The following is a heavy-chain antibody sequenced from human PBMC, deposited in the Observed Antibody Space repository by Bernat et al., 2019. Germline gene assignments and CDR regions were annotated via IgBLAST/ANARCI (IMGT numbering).Heavy chain of an antibody. CDR2: IYYSGST. J-gene: IGHJ4*02. CDR3: ARGYDSSGYYSSLDY. Sequence: QVQLQELGPGLVKPSQTLSLTCTVSGGSINSGDYYWGWIRQPPGKGLEWIGYIYYSGSTYYNPSLKSRVTISVDTSKNQFSLKLSSVTAADTAVYYCARGYDSSGYYSSLDYWGQGTLVTVSS. CDR1: GGSINSGDYY. V-gene: IGHV4-30-4*01. D-gene: IGHD3-22*01.